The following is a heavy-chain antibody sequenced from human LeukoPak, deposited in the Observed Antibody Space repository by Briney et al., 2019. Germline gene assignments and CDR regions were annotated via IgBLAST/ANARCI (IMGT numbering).Heavy chain of an antibody. CDR3: ARSEGVIATDFYFDY. Sequence: GESLKISCKASGYIFPNYWIGWVRQMPGKGLEWMGIMYPGDSDTKYRPSFQGQVTISADKSTSTAYLQWSSLKASDTAMYYCARSEGVIATDFYFDYWGQGTLVTVSS. CDR1: GYIFPNYW. J-gene: IGHJ4*02. CDR2: MYPGDSDT. D-gene: IGHD2-21*01. V-gene: IGHV5-51*01.